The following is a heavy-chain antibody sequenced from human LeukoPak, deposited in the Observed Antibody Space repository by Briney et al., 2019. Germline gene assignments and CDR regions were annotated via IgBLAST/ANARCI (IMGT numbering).Heavy chain of an antibody. J-gene: IGHJ4*02. V-gene: IGHV3-21*01. CDR2: ISSSSSYI. D-gene: IGHD5-24*01. Sequence: GGSLRLSCAASGFTFSSYSMNWVRQAPGKGLEWVSSISSSSSYIYYADSVKGRFTISRDNAKNSLYLQMNSLRAEDTAVYYCARGGDGYNNVGYWGQGTLVTVSS. CDR1: GFTFSSYS. CDR3: ARGGDGYNNVGY.